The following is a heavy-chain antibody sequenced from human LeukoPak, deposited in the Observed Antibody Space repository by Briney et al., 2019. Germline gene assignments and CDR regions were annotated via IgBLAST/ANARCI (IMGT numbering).Heavy chain of an antibody. CDR1: GGTFSSYA. CDR2: IIPIFGTA. CDR3: ARSTVPYYYYYMDV. V-gene: IGHV1-69*13. J-gene: IGHJ6*03. Sequence: GASVKVSCKASGGTFSSYAISWVRQAPGQGLEWMGGIIPIFGTANYAQKFQGRVTITADESTSTAYMELSSLRSEDTAVYYCARSTVPYYYYYMDVWGKGTTVTISS. D-gene: IGHD2-2*01.